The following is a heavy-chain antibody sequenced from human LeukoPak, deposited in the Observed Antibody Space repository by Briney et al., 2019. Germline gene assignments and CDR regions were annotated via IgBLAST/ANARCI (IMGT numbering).Heavy chain of an antibody. J-gene: IGHJ4*02. D-gene: IGHD2-21*01. CDR2: IYYSGST. Sequence: SQTLSLTCTVSGGSISSGDYYWSWIRQPPGKGLEWIGYIYYSGSTYYNPSLKSRVTISVDTSKNQFSLKLSSGTAADTAVYYCARVVDRLLFNFDYWGQGTLVTVSS. CDR3: ARVVDRLLFNFDY. CDR1: GGSISSGDYY. V-gene: IGHV4-30-4*01.